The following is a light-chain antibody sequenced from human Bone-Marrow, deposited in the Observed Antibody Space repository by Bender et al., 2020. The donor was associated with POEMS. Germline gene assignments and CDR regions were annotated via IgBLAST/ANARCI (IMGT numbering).Light chain of an antibody. CDR2: SSH. CDR1: SSNIGAHA. Sequence: QSALTQPASASGSPGQSVTISCSGGSSNIGAHAVNWYQHLPGTAPKLLIYSSHRRPSEVPDRFSGSRSGTSASLAISGLQSEDEADYYCAVWDDSLNGWVFGGGTKLTVL. V-gene: IGLV1-44*01. J-gene: IGLJ3*02. CDR3: AVWDDSLNGWV.